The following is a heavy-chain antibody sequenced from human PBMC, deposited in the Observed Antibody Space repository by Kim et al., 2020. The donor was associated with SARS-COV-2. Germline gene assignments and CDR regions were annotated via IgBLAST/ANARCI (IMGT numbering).Heavy chain of an antibody. J-gene: IGHJ5*02. CDR1: GYSFTSYW. Sequence: GESLKISCKGSGYSFTSYWIGWVRQMPGKGLEWMGIIYPGDSDTRYSPSFQGQVTISADKSISTAYLQWSSLKASDTAMYYCARPRYYDSSGSSRGQAWGWFDPWGQGTLVTVSS. CDR3: ARPRYYDSSGSSRGQAWGWFDP. D-gene: IGHD3-22*01. CDR2: IYPGDSDT. V-gene: IGHV5-51*01.